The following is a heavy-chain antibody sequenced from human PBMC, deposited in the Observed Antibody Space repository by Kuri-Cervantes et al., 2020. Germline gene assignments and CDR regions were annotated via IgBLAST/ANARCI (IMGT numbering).Heavy chain of an antibody. V-gene: IGHV3-48*02. J-gene: IGHJ6*02. CDR1: GFTFSTYS. D-gene: IGHD3-10*01. Sequence: GGSLRLSCAASGFTFSTYSMNWVRQAPGKGLEWVSYISSSSSTIYYADSVKGRFTISRDNAKNSLYLQMNSLRDEDTAVYYCARGSRYYGSGILGGMDVWGQGTTVTVSS. CDR3: ARGSRYYGSGILGGMDV. CDR2: ISSSSSTI.